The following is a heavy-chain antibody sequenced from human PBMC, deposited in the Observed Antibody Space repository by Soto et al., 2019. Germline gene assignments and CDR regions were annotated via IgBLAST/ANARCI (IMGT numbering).Heavy chain of an antibody. D-gene: IGHD3-22*01. CDR3: TRAPNYYDSSGYFYAGY. CDR2: IRSKAYGGTT. J-gene: IGHJ4*02. V-gene: IGHV3-49*04. CDR1: GFTFGDYA. Sequence: PGGSLRLSCTASGFTFGDYAMSWVRQAPGKGLEWVGFIRSKAYGGTTEYAASVKGRFTISRDDSKSIAYLQMNSLKTEDTAVYYCTRAPNYYDSSGYFYAGYWGQGTLVTVSS.